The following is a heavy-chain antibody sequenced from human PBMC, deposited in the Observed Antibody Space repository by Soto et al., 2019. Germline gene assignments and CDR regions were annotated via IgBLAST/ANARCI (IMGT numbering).Heavy chain of an antibody. J-gene: IGHJ4*02. Sequence: GGSLRLSCAASGFTFSSYGMHWVRQAPGKGLEWVAVIWYDGSNKYYADSVKGRFTISRDNSKNTLYLQMNSLRAEDTAVYYCARDSLDYYDSSGYFDYWGQGTLVTVS. V-gene: IGHV3-33*01. CDR3: ARDSLDYYDSSGYFDY. CDR1: GFTFSSYG. CDR2: IWYDGSNK. D-gene: IGHD3-22*01.